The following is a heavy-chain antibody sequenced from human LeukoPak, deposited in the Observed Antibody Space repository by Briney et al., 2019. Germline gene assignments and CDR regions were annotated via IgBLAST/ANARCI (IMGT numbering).Heavy chain of an antibody. Sequence: GGSLRLSCAASGFTFSSYAMSWVRQAPGKGLEWVSAISGSGGTTYYAYSVKGRFTISRDNSKNTLYLQMNSLRAEDTAVYYCARVTAEDSNWGYWGQGTLVTVSS. CDR2: ISGSGGTT. D-gene: IGHD7-27*01. V-gene: IGHV3-23*01. CDR1: GFTFSSYA. J-gene: IGHJ4*02. CDR3: ARVTAEDSNWGY.